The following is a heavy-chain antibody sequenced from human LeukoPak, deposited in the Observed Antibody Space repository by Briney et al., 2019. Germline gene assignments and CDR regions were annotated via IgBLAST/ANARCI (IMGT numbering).Heavy chain of an antibody. D-gene: IGHD3-10*01. CDR1: GYSISSGYY. Sequence: SETLSLTCTVSGYSISSGYYWGWIRQPPGKGLEWIGYIYYSGSTNYNPSLKSRVTISVDTSKNQFSLKLSSVTAADTAVYYCARVDGSGSWMNWFDPWGQGTLVTVSS. CDR3: ARVDGSGSWMNWFDP. CDR2: IYYSGST. J-gene: IGHJ5*02. V-gene: IGHV4-38-2*02.